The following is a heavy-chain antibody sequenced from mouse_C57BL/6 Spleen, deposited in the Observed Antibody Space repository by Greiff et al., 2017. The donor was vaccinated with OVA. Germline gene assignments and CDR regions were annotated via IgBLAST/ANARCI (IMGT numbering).Heavy chain of an antibody. CDR2: INPNNGGT. V-gene: IGHV1-22*01. J-gene: IGHJ4*01. Sequence: EVKLMESGPELVKPGASVKMSCKASGYTFTDYNMHWVKQSHGKSLEWIGYINPNNGGTSYNQKFKGKATLTVNKSSSTAYMELRSLTSEDSAVYYCARWRDAMDYWGQGTSVTVSS. CDR3: ARWRDAMDY. CDR1: GYTFTDYN.